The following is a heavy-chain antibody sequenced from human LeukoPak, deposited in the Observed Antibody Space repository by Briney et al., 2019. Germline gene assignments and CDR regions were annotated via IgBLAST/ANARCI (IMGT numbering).Heavy chain of an antibody. J-gene: IGHJ4*02. Sequence: SETLSLTCGVYGGSFSGYYWTWIRQSPGRGLEWIAEIIHSGRTNYSPSLKSRATLSVDTSKNQFSLRLASVTAADTAVYYCARGIVLMHYASFDYWGQGSLVTVSS. CDR2: IIHSGRT. CDR3: ARGIVLMHYASFDY. CDR1: GGSFSGYY. V-gene: IGHV4-34*12. D-gene: IGHD2-8*01.